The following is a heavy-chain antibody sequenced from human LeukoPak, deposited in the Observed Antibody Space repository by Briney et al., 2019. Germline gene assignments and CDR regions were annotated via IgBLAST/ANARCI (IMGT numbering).Heavy chain of an antibody. D-gene: IGHD2-21*02. V-gene: IGHV1-69*05. J-gene: IGHJ5*02. Sequence: ASVKVSCKASGGTFSSYAISWVQQAPGQGLEWMGRIIPIFGTANYAQKFQGRVTITTGESTSTAYMELSSLRSEDTAVYYCARDKSVVVTAIPFHRGWFDPWGQGTLVTVSS. CDR3: ARDKSVVVTAIPFHRGWFDP. CDR1: GGTFSSYA. CDR2: IIPIFGTA.